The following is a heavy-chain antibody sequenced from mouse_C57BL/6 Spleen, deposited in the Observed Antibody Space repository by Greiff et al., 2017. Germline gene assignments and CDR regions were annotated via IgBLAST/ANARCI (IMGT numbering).Heavy chain of an antibody. J-gene: IGHJ2*01. D-gene: IGHD3-2*02. CDR3: ARSGSSGSDY. CDR1: GYTFTSYW. V-gene: IGHV1-61*01. Sequence: QVQLQQPGAELVRPGSSVKLSCKASGYTFTSYWMDWVKQRPGQGLEWIGNIYPSDSETHYNQKFKDKATLTVDKSSSTAYMQLSSLTSEDSAVYYCARSGSSGSDYWGQGTTLTVSS. CDR2: IYPSDSET.